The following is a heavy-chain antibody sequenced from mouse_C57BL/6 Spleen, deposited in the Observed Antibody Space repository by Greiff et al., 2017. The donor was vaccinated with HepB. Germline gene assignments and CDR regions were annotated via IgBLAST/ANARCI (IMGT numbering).Heavy chain of an antibody. V-gene: IGHV5-4*01. D-gene: IGHD2-3*01. CDR3: AREFDGYYGFDY. J-gene: IGHJ2*01. CDR2: ISDGGSYT. Sequence: EVKLEESGGGLVKPGGSLKLSCAASGFTFSSYAMSWVRQTPEKRLEWVATISDGGSYTYYPDNVKGRFTISRDNAKNNLYLQMSHLKSEDTAMYYCAREFDGYYGFDYWGQGTTLTVSP. CDR1: GFTFSSYA.